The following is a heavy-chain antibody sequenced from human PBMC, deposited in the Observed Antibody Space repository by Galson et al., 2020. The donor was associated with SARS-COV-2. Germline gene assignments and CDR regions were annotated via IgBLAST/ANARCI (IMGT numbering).Heavy chain of an antibody. D-gene: IGHD1-26*01. Sequence: ETSETLSLTCAVSIGSMTSHYWSWIRQAPGKGLEWIGYISYDGSTTYNPSLKSRVTISIDTSKNQFSLRLTSVTAADTALYYRAKLAEGRRSSEDYWGQGTRVTVSS. CDR2: ISYDGST. J-gene: IGHJ4*02. V-gene: IGHV4-59*08. CDR3: AKLAEGRRSSEDY. CDR1: IGSMTSHY.